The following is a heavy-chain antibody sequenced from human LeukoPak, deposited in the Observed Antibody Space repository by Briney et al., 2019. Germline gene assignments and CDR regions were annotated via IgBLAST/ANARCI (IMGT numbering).Heavy chain of an antibody. J-gene: IGHJ4*02. CDR2: IYYSGST. CDR1: DGSISSSSYY. Sequence: SETLSLTCTVSDGSISSSSYYWGWIRQPPGKGLEWIGSIYYSGSTYYNPSLKSRVTISVDTSKNQFSLKLSSVTAADTAVYYCARPSRVEAENWNYPTEQHDYWGQGTLVTISS. V-gene: IGHV4-39*01. CDR3: ARPSRVEAENWNYPTEQHDY. D-gene: IGHD1-7*01.